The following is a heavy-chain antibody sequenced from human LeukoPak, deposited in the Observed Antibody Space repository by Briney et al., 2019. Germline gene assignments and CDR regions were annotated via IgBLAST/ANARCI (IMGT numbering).Heavy chain of an antibody. D-gene: IGHD3-16*01. CDR2: IYYSGST. CDR1: GGSISSHY. CDR3: ARLPDYVWGKSPQDDY. J-gene: IGHJ4*02. Sequence: SETLSLTCTVSGGSISSHYWSWIRQPPGKGLEWIGYIYYSGSTNYNPSLKSRVTISVDTSKNQFSLKLSSVTAADTAVYYCARLPDYVWGKSPQDDYWGQGTLVTVSS. V-gene: IGHV4-59*11.